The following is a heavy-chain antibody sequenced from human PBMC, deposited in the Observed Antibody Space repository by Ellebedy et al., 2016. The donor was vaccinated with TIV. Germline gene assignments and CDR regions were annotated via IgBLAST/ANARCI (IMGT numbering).Heavy chain of an antibody. J-gene: IGHJ2*01. CDR3: ARTGATSSFRYFDL. D-gene: IGHD1-26*01. V-gene: IGHV1-69*04. Sequence: AASVKVSCKASGGPFSSYGISWVRQAPGQGLEWMGRIVPMFPITNYAQKFQGRVTITADQSTSTAYMELSSLRSEDTAVYYCARTGATSSFRYFDLWGRGTLLTVSS. CDR2: IVPMFPIT. CDR1: GGPFSSYG.